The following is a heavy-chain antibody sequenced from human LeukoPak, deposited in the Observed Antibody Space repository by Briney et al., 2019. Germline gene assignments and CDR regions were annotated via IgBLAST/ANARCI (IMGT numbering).Heavy chain of an antibody. V-gene: IGHV1-69*13. D-gene: IGHD6-19*01. J-gene: IGHJ4*02. Sequence: GASVKVSCKASGYTFTSYYMHWVRQAPGQGLEWMGGIIPIFGTANYAQKFQGRVTITAGESTSTAYMELSSLRSEDTAVYYCAKGVEQWPKTYYFDYWGQGTLVTVSS. CDR1: GYTFTSYY. CDR3: AKGVEQWPKTYYFDY. CDR2: IIPIFGTA.